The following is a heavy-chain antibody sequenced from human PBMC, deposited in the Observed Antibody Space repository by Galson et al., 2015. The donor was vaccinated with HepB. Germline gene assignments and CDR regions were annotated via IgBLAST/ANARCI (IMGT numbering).Heavy chain of an antibody. CDR2: IRYDGSNK. J-gene: IGHJ2*01. V-gene: IGHV3-30*02. CDR1: GFTFSSYG. CDR3: AKDRGITMIVSWYFDL. Sequence: SLRLSCAASGFTFSSYGMHWVRQAPGKGLEWVAFIRYDGSNKYYADSVKGRFTISRDNSKNTLYLQMNSLRAEDTAVYYCAKDRGITMIVSWYFDLWGRGTLVTVSS. D-gene: IGHD3-22*01.